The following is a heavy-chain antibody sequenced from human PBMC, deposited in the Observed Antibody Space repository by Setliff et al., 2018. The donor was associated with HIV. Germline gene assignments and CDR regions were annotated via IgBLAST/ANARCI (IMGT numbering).Heavy chain of an antibody. CDR2: FVPILNIA. Sequence: SVKVSCKASGYNFTSHDINWVRQSPGQGLEWMGGFVPILNIANYAQKFQGRVTLPTDESTNTAYMELSSLRPEDTAVYYCARWGAPAQKACDLWGQGTMVTVSS. CDR1: GYNFTSHD. J-gene: IGHJ3*01. CDR3: ARWGAPAQKACDL. D-gene: IGHD3-16*01. V-gene: IGHV1-69*10.